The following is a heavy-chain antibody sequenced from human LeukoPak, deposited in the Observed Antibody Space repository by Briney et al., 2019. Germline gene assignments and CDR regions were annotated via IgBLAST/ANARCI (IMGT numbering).Heavy chain of an antibody. V-gene: IGHV3-15*01. CDR1: GFTFSNAW. Sequence: PGGSLRLSCAASGFTFSNAWMSWVRQAPGKGLEWVGRIKSKTDSGTTDYAAPVKGRFTISRDDSKNTLYLQMNSLKTEDTAVYYCTTPKYGDYAIDYWGQGTLVTVSS. J-gene: IGHJ4*02. CDR3: TTPKYGDYAIDY. CDR2: IKSKTDSGTT. D-gene: IGHD4-17*01.